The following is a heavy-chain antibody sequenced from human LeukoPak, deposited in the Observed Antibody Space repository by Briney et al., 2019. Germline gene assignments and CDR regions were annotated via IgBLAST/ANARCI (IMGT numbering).Heavy chain of an antibody. J-gene: IGHJ6*03. Sequence: GALRLSCAASGFTFSSYGMSWVRQAPGKGLDWVSAISGSGGTTYYADSVKGRFTISRDNSKNTLYLQMNSLRAEDTAIYYCAKNGDRGAYCSGGSCYPYYYYYMDVWGKGTTVTISS. D-gene: IGHD2-15*01. CDR2: ISGSGGTT. CDR1: GFTFSSYG. V-gene: IGHV3-23*01. CDR3: AKNGDRGAYCSGGSCYPYYYYYMDV.